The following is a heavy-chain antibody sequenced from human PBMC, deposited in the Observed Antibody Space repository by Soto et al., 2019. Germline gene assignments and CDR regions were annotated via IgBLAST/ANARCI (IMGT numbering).Heavy chain of an antibody. CDR2: IYYSGST. V-gene: IGHV4-59*02. Sequence: SETLSLTCTVSGGSVSSGYWSWIRQSPGKGLEWIAYIYYSGSTNYNPSLKSRVTILADMSKNQFSLRLSSVTAADTAVYYCAKSSWTEYFDSWGQGTLVTVSS. CDR1: GGSVSSGY. CDR3: AKSSWTEYFDS. D-gene: IGHD2-2*01. J-gene: IGHJ4*02.